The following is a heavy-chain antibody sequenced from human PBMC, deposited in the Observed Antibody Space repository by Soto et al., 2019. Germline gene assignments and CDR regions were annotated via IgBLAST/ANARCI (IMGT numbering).Heavy chain of an antibody. V-gene: IGHV4-30-2*01. CDR2: IYHSGST. CDR3: ARASTTVTNLDY. D-gene: IGHD4-17*01. CDR1: GGSISSGGYS. Sequence: SETLSLTCAVSGGSISSGGYSWRWIRQPPGKGLEWIGYIYHSGSTYYNPSLKSRVTISVDRSKNQFSLKLSSVTAADTAVYYCARASTTVTNLDYWGQGTLVTSPQ. J-gene: IGHJ4*02.